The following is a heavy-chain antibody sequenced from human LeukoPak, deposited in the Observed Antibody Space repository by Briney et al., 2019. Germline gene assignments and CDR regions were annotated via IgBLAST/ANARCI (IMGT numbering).Heavy chain of an antibody. Sequence: ASVKVSCKASGGTFSSYAISWVRQAPGQGLEWMGRIIPIFGTANYAQKFQGRVTITTDESTSTACMELSSLRSEDTAVYYCARDKAPRAPDAFDIWGQGTMVTVSS. CDR2: IIPIFGTA. CDR1: GGTFSSYA. J-gene: IGHJ3*02. CDR3: ARDKAPRAPDAFDI. V-gene: IGHV1-69*05.